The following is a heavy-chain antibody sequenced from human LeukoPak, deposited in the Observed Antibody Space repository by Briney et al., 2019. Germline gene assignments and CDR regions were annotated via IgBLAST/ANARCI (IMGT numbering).Heavy chain of an antibody. Sequence: ASVKVSCKASGFSLTNNYMHWVRQAPGQGLEWMGYMRPTDGYTGFAPKFQGGVTVTRDMSTNTFYMELSSLRSDDTAVYYCARAAGVTMVRGAFDPWGQGTLVTVSS. V-gene: IGHV1-46*01. J-gene: IGHJ5*02. CDR2: MRPTDGYT. CDR3: ARAAGVTMVRGAFDP. CDR1: GFSLTNNY. D-gene: IGHD3-10*01.